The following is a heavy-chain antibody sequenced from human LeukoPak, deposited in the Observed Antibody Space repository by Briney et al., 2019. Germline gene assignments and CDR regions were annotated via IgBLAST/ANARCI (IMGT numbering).Heavy chain of an antibody. D-gene: IGHD6-6*01. CDR1: LFTFSSYG. CDR3: AIENSSPSSYFDY. CDR2: IWYDGSNK. V-gene: IGHV3-33*01. Sequence: GGSLRLSCAATLFTFSSYGMHSVRQAPGKGLEWVAVIWYDGSNKYYADSVKGRFTISRDNTKNTLYLQTNSLRAEHTAVYYCAIENSSPSSYFDYWGQGTLVTVSS. J-gene: IGHJ4*02.